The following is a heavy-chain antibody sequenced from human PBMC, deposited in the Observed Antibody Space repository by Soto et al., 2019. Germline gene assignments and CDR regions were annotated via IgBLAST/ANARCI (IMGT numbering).Heavy chain of an antibody. J-gene: IGHJ2*01. V-gene: IGHV4-39*01. Sequence: SETLSLTCTVSGGSISSSSYYWGWIRQPPGKGLEWIGSIYYSGSTYYNPSLKSRVTISVDTSKNQFSLKLSSVTAADTAVYYCARRSRSRDIVVVPAALRNWYFDLWGRGTLVTVSS. D-gene: IGHD2-2*01. CDR2: IYYSGST. CDR1: GGSISSSSYY. CDR3: ARRSRSRDIVVVPAALRNWYFDL.